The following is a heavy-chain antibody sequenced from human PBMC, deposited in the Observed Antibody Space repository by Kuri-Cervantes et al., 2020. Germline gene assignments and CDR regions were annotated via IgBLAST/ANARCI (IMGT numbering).Heavy chain of an antibody. CDR2: ISGSSSTI. Sequence: GESLKISCAASGFTLSSYSMTWVRQAPGKGLEWVSYISGSSSTIYYADSVKGRFTISRDNAKNSLFLQMNSLRAEDTAVYYCAREGGVQLRLRKFDYWGQGTLVTVSS. J-gene: IGHJ4*02. D-gene: IGHD5-18*01. CDR1: GFTLSSYS. V-gene: IGHV3-48*01. CDR3: AREGGVQLRLRKFDY.